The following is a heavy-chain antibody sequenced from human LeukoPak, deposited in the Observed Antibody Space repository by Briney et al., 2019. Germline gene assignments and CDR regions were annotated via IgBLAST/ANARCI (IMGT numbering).Heavy chain of an antibody. CDR1: GYSISSTYY. J-gene: IGHJ4*02. CDR2: IYYSGST. V-gene: IGHV4-38-2*02. Sequence: SETLSLTCTVSGYSISSTYYWGWIRQPPGKGLEWIGSIYYSGSTYYNPSLKSRLTISVDTSKNQFSLKLSSVTAADTAVYYCARSGYSSTWYRYRFDYWGQGTLVTVSS. D-gene: IGHD6-13*01. CDR3: ARSGYSSTWYRYRFDY.